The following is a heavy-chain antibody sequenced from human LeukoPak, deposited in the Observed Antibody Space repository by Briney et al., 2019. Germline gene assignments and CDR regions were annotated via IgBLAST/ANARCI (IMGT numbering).Heavy chain of an antibody. Sequence: GGSLRLSCAASGFTFSSYAMSWVRQAPGKGLEWVSYISSSSNTIYYADSVKGRFTISRDNAKNSLYLQMNSLRAEDTAVYYCATESGTYSGTCFDYWGQGTLVTVSS. CDR1: GFTFSSYA. CDR3: ATESGTYSGTCFDY. D-gene: IGHD1-26*01. V-gene: IGHV3-48*01. CDR2: ISSSSNTI. J-gene: IGHJ4*02.